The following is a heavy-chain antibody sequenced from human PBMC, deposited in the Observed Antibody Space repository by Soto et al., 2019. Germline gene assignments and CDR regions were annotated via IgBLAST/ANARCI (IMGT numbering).Heavy chain of an antibody. CDR3: VKERSGHSYDDS. J-gene: IGHJ4*02. V-gene: IGHV3-23*01. D-gene: IGHD5-18*01. CDR2: ISGSGDRT. Sequence: GGSLRLSCAASGFTFSNYALSLLRQPPGKGLEWVSSISGSGDRTYYADSVKGRFTISRDNSKNTLYLQMNSLRAEDSAVYYCVKERSGHSYDDSWGQGTMVTVSS. CDR1: GFTFSNYA.